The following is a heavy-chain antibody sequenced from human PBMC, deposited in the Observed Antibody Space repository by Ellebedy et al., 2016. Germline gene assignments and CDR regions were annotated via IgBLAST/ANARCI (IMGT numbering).Heavy chain of an antibody. CDR2: ISAYNGNT. D-gene: IGHD6-13*01. CDR1: GYTFTIYG. V-gene: IGHV1-18*01. CDR3: ARDGGSIAAAGTPNY. Sequence: ASVKVSXKASGYTFTIYGINWVRQAPGEGLEWMGWISAYNGNTNYAQKLQGRVTMTTDTSTSTAYMELRSLRSDDTAVYYCARDGGSIAAAGTPNYWGQGTLVTVSS. J-gene: IGHJ4*02.